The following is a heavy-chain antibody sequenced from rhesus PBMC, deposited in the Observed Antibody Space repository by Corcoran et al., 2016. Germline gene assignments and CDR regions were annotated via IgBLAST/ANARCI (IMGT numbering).Heavy chain of an antibody. D-gene: IGHD1-26*01. J-gene: IGHJ4*01. CDR1: GYSISSGYY. V-gene: IGHV4-99*01. Sequence: QVQLQESGPGLVKPSETLSLTCAVSGYSISSGYYWGWIRQPPGKGLEYIGYISGSSGSTYYNPALMSLVTISKDMSMNQFSLRLSSVTAADTAVYYCARQNNWNYVGYFDYWGQGVLVTVSS. CDR3: ARQNNWNYVGYFDY. CDR2: ISGSSGST.